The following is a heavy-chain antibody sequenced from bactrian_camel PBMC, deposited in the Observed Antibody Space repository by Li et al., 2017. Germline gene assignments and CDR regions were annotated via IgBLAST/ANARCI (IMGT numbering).Heavy chain of an antibody. CDR2: IYGDSKTV. J-gene: IGHJ4*01. D-gene: IGHD3*01. V-gene: IGHV3-2*01. CDR3: ATIERWVEYKY. Sequence: HVQLVESGGGSVQAGGSLRLSCVASGYTINDNCVAWFRQAPGKGLEWVSCIYGDSKTVHYSEAVKGRFTISRDNNQKTVSLHMSSLNPEDAGVYYCATIERWVEYKYWGQGTQVTVS. CDR1: GYTINDNC.